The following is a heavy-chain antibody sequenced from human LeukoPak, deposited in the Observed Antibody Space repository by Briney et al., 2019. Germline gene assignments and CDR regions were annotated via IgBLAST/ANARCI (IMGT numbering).Heavy chain of an antibody. CDR1: GGTFSSYA. J-gene: IGHJ5*02. CDR2: IIPIFGTA. Sequence: SVKVSCKASGGTFSSYAISWVRQAPGQGLEWMGGIIPIFGTANYAQKFQGRVTITADESTSTAYMELSSLRSEDTAVYYCARRRRDGYNFFSEWFDPWGQGTLVTVSS. D-gene: IGHD5-24*01. CDR3: ARRRRDGYNFFSEWFDP. V-gene: IGHV1-69*13.